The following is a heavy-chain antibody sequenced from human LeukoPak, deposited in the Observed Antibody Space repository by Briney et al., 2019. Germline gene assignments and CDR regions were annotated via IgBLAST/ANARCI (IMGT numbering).Heavy chain of an antibody. CDR3: ARSTGYSSSWSERWFDP. CDR1: GFTFSSSA. CDR2: ISGSGSGGST. D-gene: IGHD6-13*01. J-gene: IGHJ5*02. V-gene: IGHV3-23*01. Sequence: GGSLRLSCAASGFTFSSSAMSWVRQAPGKGLEWVSSISGSGSGGSTNYADSVQGRFMISRDNSRNTLYLQMNSLRAEDTAVYYCARSTGYSSSWSERWFDPWGQGTLVTVSS.